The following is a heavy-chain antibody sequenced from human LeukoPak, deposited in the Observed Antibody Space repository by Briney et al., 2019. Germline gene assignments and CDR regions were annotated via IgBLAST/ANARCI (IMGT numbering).Heavy chain of an antibody. V-gene: IGHV3-23*01. D-gene: IGHD6-13*01. CDR1: GFTFSSYS. CDR2: ISDSGGRT. J-gene: IGHJ4*01. CDR3: AKDAGAASPLGLFDY. Sequence: PGGSLRLSCAASGFTFSSYSMNWVRQAPGKGLEWVSVISDSGGRTNYVDSVKGRFTISRDNSKDTLYLQMNSLRADDTAIYYCAKDAGAASPLGLFDYWGQGTLATVSS.